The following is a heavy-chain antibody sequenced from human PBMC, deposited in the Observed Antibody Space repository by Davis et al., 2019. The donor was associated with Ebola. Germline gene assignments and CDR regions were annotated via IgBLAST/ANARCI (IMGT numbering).Heavy chain of an antibody. D-gene: IGHD3-10*01. Sequence: SVKVSCKASGYTFTDYLLHWVRQAPGQGLEWMGLINPSIGNTSLAQKFQGRVTLTRDTSTSTVHMDLGSLKSEDTAIYYCASGEFVDFWGQGTLVTVSS. V-gene: IGHV1-46*01. CDR2: INPSIGNT. J-gene: IGHJ4*02. CDR3: ASGEFVDF. CDR1: GYTFTDYL.